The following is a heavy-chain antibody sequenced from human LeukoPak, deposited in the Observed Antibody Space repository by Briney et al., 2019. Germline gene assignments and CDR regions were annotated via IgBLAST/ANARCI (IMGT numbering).Heavy chain of an antibody. Sequence: SGTLSLTCAVSGGSISSSNWWSWIRQPPGKGLEWFGEIYHSGSTNYNPSLKSRVTISVDKSKNQFSLKLSSVTAADTAVYYCAREGAAAGTVDYWGQGTLVTVSS. V-gene: IGHV4-4*02. CDR1: GGSISSSNW. J-gene: IGHJ4*02. D-gene: IGHD6-13*01. CDR2: IYHSGST. CDR3: AREGAAAGTVDY.